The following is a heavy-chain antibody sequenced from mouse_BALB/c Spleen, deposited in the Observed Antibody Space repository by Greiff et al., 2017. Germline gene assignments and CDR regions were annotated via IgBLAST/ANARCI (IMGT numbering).Heavy chain of an antibody. CDR3: TRDRVYYDYDWFAY. CDR1: GFTFSSYA. J-gene: IGHJ3*01. CDR2: ISSGGSYS. Sequence: EVQLVESGGGLVQPGGSRKLSCAASGFTFSSYAMSWVRQSPEKRLEWVAEISSGGSYSYYPDSVKGRFTISRDNAKNTLYLQMSSLKSEDTAMYYCTRDRVYYDYDWFAYWGQGTLVTVSA. D-gene: IGHD2-4*01. V-gene: IGHV5-6-4*01.